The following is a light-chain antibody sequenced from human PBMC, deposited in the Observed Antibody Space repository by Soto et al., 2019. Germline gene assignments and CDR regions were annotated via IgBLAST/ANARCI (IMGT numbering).Light chain of an antibody. CDR3: QQYNDAPYA. V-gene: IGKV1-5*01. J-gene: IGKJ3*01. Sequence: DIQMTQSPSTLSASVGDRVTITCRASQSSGSWLAWYLQKPGKAPRLLIYDVSGLQSGVPSRFSGSVSGTEFTLTISSLKTGDFATDYCQQYNDAPYACGTGPKVDIK. CDR2: DVS. CDR1: QSSGSW.